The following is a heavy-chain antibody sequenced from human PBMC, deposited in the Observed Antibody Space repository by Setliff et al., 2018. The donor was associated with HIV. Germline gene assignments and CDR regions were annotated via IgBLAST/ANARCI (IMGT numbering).Heavy chain of an antibody. CDR1: GDSMTSGSYY. J-gene: IGHJ4*02. D-gene: IGHD1-26*01. CDR2: VTVNGAT. CDR3: ANYIIGAGGRGN. V-gene: IGHV4-61*02. Sequence: SETLSLTCTVSGDSMTSGSYYWTWIRQPAGKRLEWIGRVTVNGATEYNPSLQSRVTISVDTSENQFSLKLNSMTAADTAVYYCANYIIGAGGRGNWGQGILVTVSS.